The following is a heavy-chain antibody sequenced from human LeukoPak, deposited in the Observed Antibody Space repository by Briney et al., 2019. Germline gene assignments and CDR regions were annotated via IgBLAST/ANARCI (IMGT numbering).Heavy chain of an antibody. D-gene: IGHD2-15*01. CDR2: FDPEDGET. CDR1: GYTLTELS. CDR3: ATARRDCSGGSCYSAPYFDY. Sequence: ASVKVSCTVSGYTLTELSMHWVRQAPGKGLECMGGFDPEDGETIYAQKFQGRVTMTEDTSTDTAYMELSSLRSEDTAVYYCATARRDCSGGSCYSAPYFDYWGQGTLVTVSS. V-gene: IGHV1-24*01. J-gene: IGHJ4*02.